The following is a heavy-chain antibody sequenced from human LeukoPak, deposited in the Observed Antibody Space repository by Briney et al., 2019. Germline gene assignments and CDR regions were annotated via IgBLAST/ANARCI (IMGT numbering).Heavy chain of an antibody. CDR3: VKREGGTYFFDY. Sequence: GGSLRLSCSASGFTFSSYAMHWVRQAPGKGLEYVSGISTYGSSTYYADSVKGRFTISRDNSKDTVYLQMSSLRAEDTAVYYCVKREGGTYFFDYWGQGTLVTVSS. CDR2: ISTYGSST. J-gene: IGHJ4*02. D-gene: IGHD2-15*01. V-gene: IGHV3-64D*09. CDR1: GFTFSSYA.